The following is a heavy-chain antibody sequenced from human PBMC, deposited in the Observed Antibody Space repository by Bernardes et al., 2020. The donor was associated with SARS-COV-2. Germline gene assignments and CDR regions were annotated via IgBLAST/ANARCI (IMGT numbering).Heavy chain of an antibody. Sequence: ASVKVSCKASGYTFIDFGFSWVRQAPGQGLEWMGWISAYSGDTRSAKKFQGTVTMTRDTSTNTVYMEVRSLISDDTAVYYCVREVEPVIGTVAFGYWGQGTLVTVSS. CDR3: VREVEPVIGTVAFGY. CDR2: ISAYSGDT. V-gene: IGHV1-18*01. CDR1: GYTFIDFG. D-gene: IGHD2-2*01. J-gene: IGHJ4*02.